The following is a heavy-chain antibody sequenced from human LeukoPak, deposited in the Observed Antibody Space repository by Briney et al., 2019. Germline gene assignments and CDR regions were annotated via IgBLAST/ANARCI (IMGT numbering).Heavy chain of an antibody. D-gene: IGHD2-15*01. Sequence: SVKVSCKASGGTFSSYAISWVRQAPGQGLEWMGGITPIFGTANYAQKFQGRVTITADESTSTAYMELSSLRSEDTAVYYCARGCSGGACYYYGMDVWGQGTTVTVSS. J-gene: IGHJ6*02. CDR3: ARGCSGGACYYYGMDV. CDR1: GGTFSSYA. V-gene: IGHV1-69*13. CDR2: ITPIFGTA.